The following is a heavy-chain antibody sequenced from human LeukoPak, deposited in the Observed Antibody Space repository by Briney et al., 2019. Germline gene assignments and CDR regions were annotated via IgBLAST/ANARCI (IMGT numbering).Heavy chain of an antibody. CDR1: GFTFSSYA. CDR2: ISYDGSDK. CDR3: AKDPYSGYDLGHFDY. J-gene: IGHJ4*02. D-gene: IGHD5-12*01. V-gene: IGHV3-30-3*01. Sequence: GGSLRLSCAASGFTFSSYAMHWVRQAPGKGLEWVAVISYDGSDKYYADSVKGRFTISRDNSKNTLYLQMNSLRAEDTAVYYCAKDPYSGYDLGHFDYWGQGTLVTVSS.